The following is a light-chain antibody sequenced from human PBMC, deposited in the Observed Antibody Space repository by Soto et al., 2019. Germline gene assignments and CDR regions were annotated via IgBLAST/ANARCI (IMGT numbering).Light chain of an antibody. Sequence: EIVLTQSPGTLALSPEARATLSCRASQSISTKLAWYQQKPGQAPRLLIYGASTRATGIPVRFSGSGSGTEFTLTITSLQFEDFAVYYCQEYNDWRPITFGGGTKVDIK. CDR3: QEYNDWRPIT. CDR2: GAS. V-gene: IGKV3-15*01. J-gene: IGKJ4*01. CDR1: QSISTK.